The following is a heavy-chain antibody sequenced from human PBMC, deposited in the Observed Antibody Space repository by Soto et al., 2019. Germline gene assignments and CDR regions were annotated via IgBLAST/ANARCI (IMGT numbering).Heavy chain of an antibody. Sequence: QVQLVQSGAEVKKPGASVKVSCKASGYTFTGYYMHWVRQAPGQGLEWMGWINPNSGGTNYAQKFQGWVTMTRDTSISTAYMELSRLRSDDTAVYYCARDGPYSNYPLGYYGMDVWGQGTTVTVSS. J-gene: IGHJ6*02. CDR1: GYTFTGYY. D-gene: IGHD4-4*01. CDR3: ARDGPYSNYPLGYYGMDV. CDR2: INPNSGGT. V-gene: IGHV1-2*04.